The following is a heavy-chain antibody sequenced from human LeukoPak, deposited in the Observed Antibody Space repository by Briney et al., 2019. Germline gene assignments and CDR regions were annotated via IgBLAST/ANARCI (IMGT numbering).Heavy chain of an antibody. V-gene: IGHV1-69*06. J-gene: IGHJ3*02. Sequence: SVKVSCKASGGTFSSYAISWVRQAPGQGLEWMGGIIPIFGTANYAQKFQGRVTITADKSTSTAYMELSSLRSEDTAVYYCARDLTNYYGSGSHAFDIWGQGTMVTVSS. D-gene: IGHD3-10*01. CDR3: ARDLTNYYGSGSHAFDI. CDR1: GGTFSSYA. CDR2: IIPIFGTA.